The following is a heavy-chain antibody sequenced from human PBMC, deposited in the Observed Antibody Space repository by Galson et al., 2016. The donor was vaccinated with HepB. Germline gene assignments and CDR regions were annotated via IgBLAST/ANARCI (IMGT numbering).Heavy chain of an antibody. Sequence: TLSLTCTVSGGSIRRGGYYWSWIRQHPGKGLEWIGYIYYTGSTYYNPSLKSRVTISVDTSKNQFSLKVSSVTAADTAVYYCARDRNEILTGYPQLFDYWGQGTLVTVSS. V-gene: IGHV4-31*03. D-gene: IGHD3-9*01. CDR1: GGSIRRGGYY. CDR2: IYYTGST. CDR3: ARDRNEILTGYPQLFDY. J-gene: IGHJ4*02.